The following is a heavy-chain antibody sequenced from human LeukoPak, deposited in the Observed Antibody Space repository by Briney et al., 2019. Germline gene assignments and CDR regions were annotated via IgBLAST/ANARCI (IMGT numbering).Heavy chain of an antibody. J-gene: IGHJ6*02. CDR1: GFTFSSYE. V-gene: IGHV3-48*03. CDR2: ISSSGSTI. Sequence: GGSLRLSCAASGFTFSSYEMNWVRQAPGKGLEWVSYISSSGSTIYYADSVKGRFTISRDNAENSLYLQMNSLRAEDTAVYYCARDHPPGGWPYYYYYGMDVWGQGTTVTVSS. CDR3: ARDHPPGGWPYYYYYGMDV. D-gene: IGHD6-19*01.